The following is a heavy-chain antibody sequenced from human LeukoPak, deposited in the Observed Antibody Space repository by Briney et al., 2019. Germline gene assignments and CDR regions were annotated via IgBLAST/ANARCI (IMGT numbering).Heavy chain of an antibody. Sequence: SQTLSLTCTVSGGSISSGGYYWSWIRQPPGKGLEWIGYIFHSGNTYYNPSLKSRVTISADRSNNQFSLNLNSVTAADTAVYYCARGNYYDSSAYYFDYWGPGTLVTVSS. D-gene: IGHD3-22*01. CDR1: GGSISSGGYY. V-gene: IGHV4-30-2*01. J-gene: IGHJ4*02. CDR2: IFHSGNT. CDR3: ARGNYYDSSAYYFDY.